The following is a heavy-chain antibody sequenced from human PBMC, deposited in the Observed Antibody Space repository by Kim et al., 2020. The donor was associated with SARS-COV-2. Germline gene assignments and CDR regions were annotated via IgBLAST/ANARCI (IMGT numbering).Heavy chain of an antibody. CDR1: GFTFSSYS. CDR3: ARENDCTGGVCPVRYYYYYMDV. J-gene: IGHJ6*03. D-gene: IGHD2-8*02. V-gene: IGHV3-21*01. Sequence: GGSLRLSCAASGFTFSSYSMNWVRQAPGKGLEWVSSISSSSYIYYADSVKGRFTISRDNAKNSLYLQMNSLRAEDTAVYYCARENDCTGGVCPVRYYYYYMDVWGKGTTVTVSS. CDR2: ISSSSYI.